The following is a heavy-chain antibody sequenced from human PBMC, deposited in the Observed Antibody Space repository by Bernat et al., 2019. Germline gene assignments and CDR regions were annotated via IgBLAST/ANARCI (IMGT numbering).Heavy chain of an antibody. D-gene: IGHD3-3*02. CDR3: AKDRHYYYYYYAMDV. CDR1: GFTFSSYG. Sequence: QVQLVESGGGVVLPGGSLTLSCAESGFTFSSYGMHWVRQAPGKGLEGVALIRNDGSSKYYADSVKGRFTISRDNSKNTLYLQMNSLRAEDTALYYCAKDRHYYYYYYAMDVWGQGTTVTVSS. CDR2: IRNDGSSK. J-gene: IGHJ6*02. V-gene: IGHV3-30*02.